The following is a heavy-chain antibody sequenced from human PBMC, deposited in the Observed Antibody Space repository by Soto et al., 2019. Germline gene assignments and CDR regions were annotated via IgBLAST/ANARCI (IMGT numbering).Heavy chain of an antibody. D-gene: IGHD2-2*01. CDR2: ISYDGSNK. Sequence: QVQLVESGGGVVQPGRSLRLSCAASGFTFSSYGMHWVRQAPGKGLEWVAVISYDGSNKYYADSMKGRFTISRDNSKNTLYLQMNSLRAEDTAVYYCANAPAIVLVPAALGGDYWGQGTLVTVSS. CDR3: ANAPAIVLVPAALGGDY. CDR1: GFTFSSYG. V-gene: IGHV3-30*18. J-gene: IGHJ4*02.